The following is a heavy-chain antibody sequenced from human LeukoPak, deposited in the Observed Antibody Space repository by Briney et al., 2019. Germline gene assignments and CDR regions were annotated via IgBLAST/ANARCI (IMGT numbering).Heavy chain of an antibody. V-gene: IGHV2-5*02. D-gene: IGHD3-22*01. CDR2: IYWDDDK. CDR1: GFSLSTRGVG. CDR3: ARLVVIRGLGY. Sequence: SGPTLVKPTQTLTLTCTFSGFSLSTRGVGVGWIRQPPGKALEWLALIYWDDDKRYSPSLKSRLTITKDTSKNQVVLVMTNMAPVDTATYYCARLVVIRGLGYWGQGTLVTVSS. J-gene: IGHJ4*02.